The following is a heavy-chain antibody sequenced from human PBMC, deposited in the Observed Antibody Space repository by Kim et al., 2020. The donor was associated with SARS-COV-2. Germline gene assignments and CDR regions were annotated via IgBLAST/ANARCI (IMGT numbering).Heavy chain of an antibody. Sequence: GGSLRLSCAASGFTFSDYYMSWIRQAPGKGLEWVSYISSSGSTIYSADSVKGRFTISRDNAKNSLYLQMNSLRAEDTSVYYCARDRMRIIVVPAASLDYWGQGTLVTVAS. J-gene: IGHJ4*02. D-gene: IGHD2-2*01. CDR2: ISSSGSTI. CDR1: GFTFSDYY. CDR3: ARDRMRIIVVPAASLDY. V-gene: IGHV3-11*01.